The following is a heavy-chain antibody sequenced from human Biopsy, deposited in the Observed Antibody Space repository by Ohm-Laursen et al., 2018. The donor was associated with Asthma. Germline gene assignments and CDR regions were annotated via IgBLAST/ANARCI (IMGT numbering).Heavy chain of an antibody. Sequence: SVKVSCEASGGTFSSYAISWVRQAPGQGLEWMGGIIPIFGTANYAQKFQGRVTITADESTSTAYMELSSLRSEDTAVYYCARERIAARQRRYYFDYWGQGTLVTVSS. CDR2: IIPIFGTA. CDR1: GGTFSSYA. J-gene: IGHJ4*02. CDR3: ARERIAARQRRYYFDY. D-gene: IGHD6-6*01. V-gene: IGHV1-69*13.